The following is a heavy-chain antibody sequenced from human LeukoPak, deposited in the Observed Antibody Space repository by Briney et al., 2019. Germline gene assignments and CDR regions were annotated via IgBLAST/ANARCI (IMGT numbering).Heavy chain of an antibody. CDR1: GFIFSSYG. CDR3: AKDTWAAAGNFDY. V-gene: IGHV3-30*02. CDR2: IHYDGSNK. D-gene: IGHD6-13*01. J-gene: IGHJ4*02. Sequence: GGSLRLSCAASGFIFSSYGMHWVRQAPGKGLEWVAFIHYDGSNKYYADSVKGRFTISRDNSKNTLYLQMNSLRAEDTAVYYCAKDTWAAAGNFDYWGQGTLVTVSS.